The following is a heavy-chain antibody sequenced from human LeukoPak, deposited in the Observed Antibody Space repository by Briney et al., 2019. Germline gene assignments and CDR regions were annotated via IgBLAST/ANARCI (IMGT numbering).Heavy chain of an antibody. CDR3: AFSGAGDSDYFDY. D-gene: IGHD4-17*01. V-gene: IGHV4-39*07. CDR1: GGSISSSSYY. Sequence: SETLSLTCTVSGGSISSSSYYWGWIRQPPGKGLEWIGEIYHSGSTNYNPSLKSRVTISVDKSKNQFSLKLSSVTAADTAVYYCAFSGAGDSDYFDYWGQGTLVTVSS. J-gene: IGHJ4*02. CDR2: IYHSGST.